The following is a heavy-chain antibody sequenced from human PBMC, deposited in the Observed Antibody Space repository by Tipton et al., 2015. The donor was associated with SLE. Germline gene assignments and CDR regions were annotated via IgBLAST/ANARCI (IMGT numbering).Heavy chain of an antibody. D-gene: IGHD2-15*01. Sequence: TLSLTCAVSGYSISSGYYWGWIRQPPGKGREWIGSIYHSGSTYYNPSLKSRVTISVDTSKNQFSLKLSSVTAADTAVYYCARTPGGAFDIWGQGTMVTVSS. CDR1: GYSISSGYY. CDR2: IYHSGST. J-gene: IGHJ3*02. V-gene: IGHV4-38-2*01. CDR3: ARTPGGAFDI.